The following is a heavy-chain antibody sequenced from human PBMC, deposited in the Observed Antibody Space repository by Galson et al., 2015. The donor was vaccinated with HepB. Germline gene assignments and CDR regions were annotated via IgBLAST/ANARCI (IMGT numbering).Heavy chain of an antibody. CDR2: INSDGSST. Sequence: SLRLSCAASGFTFSSYWMHWVRQAPGKGLVWVSRINSDGSSTSYADSVKGRFTISRDNAKNTLYLQMNSLRAEDTAVYYCAYTSDIDYYYYYGMDVWGQGTTVTVSS. D-gene: IGHD4-11*01. V-gene: IGHV3-74*01. CDR3: AYTSDIDYYYYYGMDV. CDR1: GFTFSSYW. J-gene: IGHJ6*02.